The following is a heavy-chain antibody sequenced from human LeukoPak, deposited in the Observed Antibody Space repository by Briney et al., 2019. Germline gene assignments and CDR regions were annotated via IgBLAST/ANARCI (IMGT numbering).Heavy chain of an antibody. V-gene: IGHV4-59*12. CDR3: AGEYSSFGVFDY. J-gene: IGHJ4*02. CDR2: IYYSGST. CDR1: GGSISSYY. Sequence: SETLSLTCTVSGGSISSYYWSWIRQPPGKGLEWIGYIYYSGSTKYNPSLKSRVTISVDTSKNQFSLQLSSVTPEDTAVYYCAGEYSSFGVFDYWGQGTLVTVSS. D-gene: IGHD6-6*01.